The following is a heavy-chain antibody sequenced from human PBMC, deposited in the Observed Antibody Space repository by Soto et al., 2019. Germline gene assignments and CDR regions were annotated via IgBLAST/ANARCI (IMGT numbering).Heavy chain of an antibody. CDR2: IIPIFGTA. CDR3: ARARRTSHCTNSVCPDFDY. D-gene: IGHD2-8*01. Sequence: VKRSRRSSGYTFTICHIHRVRQPPGQRLEWMGGIIPIFGTANYAQKFQGRVTITADESTSTAYMELSSLRSQDTALYYCARARRTSHCTNSVCPDFDYRG. V-gene: IGHV1-69*13. CDR1: GYTFTICH. J-gene: IGHJ4*01.